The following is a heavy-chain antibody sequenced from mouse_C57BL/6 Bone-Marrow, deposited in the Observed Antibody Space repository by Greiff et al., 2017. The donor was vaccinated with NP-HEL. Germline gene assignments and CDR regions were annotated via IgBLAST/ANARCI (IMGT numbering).Heavy chain of an antibody. Sequence: ESGPGILQPSQTLSLTCSFSVFSLSTFGMGVSWIRQPSGKGLEWLAHIYWDEDKHYKPSLKSRLTISKDTSNNQVFLKITTVDTADTATYYSAREVYYGSSYGYWGQGTTLTVSS. CDR1: VFSLSTFGMG. CDR2: IYWDEDK. D-gene: IGHD1-1*01. V-gene: IGHV8-9*01. J-gene: IGHJ2*01. CDR3: AREVYYGSSYGY.